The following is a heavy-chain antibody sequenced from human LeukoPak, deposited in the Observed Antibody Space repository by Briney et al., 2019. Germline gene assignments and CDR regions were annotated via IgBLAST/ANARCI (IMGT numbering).Heavy chain of an antibody. J-gene: IGHJ4*02. V-gene: IGHV1-2*02. Sequence: ASVTVSCMASVYTFTEYQIFWVRQAPGQGVEFLGWINPNNGGTNYAQKFRGRVTMTRDTSITTAHMEVNSLKSDETAVYYCARNGGGLDYWGQGTLVTVSS. D-gene: IGHD3-16*01. CDR1: VYTFTEYQ. CDR2: INPNNGGT. CDR3: ARNGGGLDY.